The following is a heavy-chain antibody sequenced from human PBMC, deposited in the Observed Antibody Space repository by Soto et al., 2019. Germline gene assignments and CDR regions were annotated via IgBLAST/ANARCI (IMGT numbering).Heavy chain of an antibody. J-gene: IGHJ4*02. CDR3: AKVINGGSLDY. CDR1: GFTFDDYA. V-gene: IGHV3-9*01. D-gene: IGHD1-26*01. CDR2: ISWNSASI. Sequence: EVQLVESGGGLVQPGRSLRLSCAASGFTFDDYAMHWVRQAPGKGLEWVSGISWNSASIAYADSVKGRFTISRDNAKYSRYMQMNSLRAEDTALYYCAKVINGGSLDYGGQGTLVTVSS.